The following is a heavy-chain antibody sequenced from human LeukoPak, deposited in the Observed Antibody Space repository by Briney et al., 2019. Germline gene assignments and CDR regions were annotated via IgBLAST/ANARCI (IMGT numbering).Heavy chain of an antibody. CDR2: IFTDGTTT. V-gene: IGHV3-74*01. Sequence: GGSLRLSCVASEFNFFSYGMQWVRQAPGKGLVWVSRIFTDGTTTSYADSVKGRFTISRDNAKNTLYLQMNSLRAEDTAVYYCARELPREVTLDYWGQGTLVTVSP. J-gene: IGHJ4*01. D-gene: IGHD2-21*02. CDR3: ARELPREVTLDY. CDR1: EFNFFSYG.